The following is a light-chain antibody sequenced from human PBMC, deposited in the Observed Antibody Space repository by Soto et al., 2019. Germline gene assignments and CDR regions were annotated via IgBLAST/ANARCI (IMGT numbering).Light chain of an antibody. CDR1: SSDVGGYNY. CDR2: DVS. CDR3: SSYTSSSTYV. V-gene: IGLV2-14*01. J-gene: IGLJ1*01. Sequence: QSALTQPASLSGSPGQSITISCTGSSSDVGGYNYVSWYQQHPGKAPKLMIYDVSNRPSGVSNRFSGSKSGNTASLTISGLQAEDEADYYCSSYTSSSTYVFVTGTKLTVL.